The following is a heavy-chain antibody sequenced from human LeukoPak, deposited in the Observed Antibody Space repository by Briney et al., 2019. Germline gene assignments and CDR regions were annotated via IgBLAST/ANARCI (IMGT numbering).Heavy chain of an antibody. CDR3: ASTSSSWYFFYFDY. CDR1: GGSISSYY. D-gene: IGHD6-13*01. J-gene: IGHJ4*02. CDR2: IYYSGST. V-gene: IGHV4-39*07. Sequence: SETLSLTCTVSGGSISSYYWSWIRQPPGKGLEWIGSIYYSGSTYYNPSLKSRVTISVDTSKNQFSLKLSSVTAADTAVYYCASTSSSWYFFYFDYWGQGTLVTVSS.